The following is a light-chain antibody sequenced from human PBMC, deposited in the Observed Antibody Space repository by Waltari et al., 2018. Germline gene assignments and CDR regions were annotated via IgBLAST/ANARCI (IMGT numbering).Light chain of an antibody. CDR1: QSVSSH. CDR3: QQRSDWWT. Sequence: EIVLTQSPATLSLSPGERATLSCRASQSVSSHLPWYQQKPGQAPRLLIYDASNRATGVPARFSGSGSGTDFTLTISSLEPEDFAVYYCQQRSDWWTFGQGTKVEIK. CDR2: DAS. J-gene: IGKJ1*01. V-gene: IGKV3-11*01.